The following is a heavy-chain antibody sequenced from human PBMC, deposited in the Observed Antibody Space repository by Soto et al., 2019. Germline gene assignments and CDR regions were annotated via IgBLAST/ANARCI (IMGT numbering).Heavy chain of an antibody. CDR1: GGSISSYY. CDR2: IYYTGST. V-gene: IGHV4-59*01. CDR3: ARVTYSSSWFYFDY. Sequence: SATLSLTCSVSGGSISSYYWSWIRQPPGKGLEWIGYIYYTGSTNYNPSLKSRITIAVDTSKNQFSLKLSSVTAADTAVYYCARVTYSSSWFYFDYWGQGALVTVS. J-gene: IGHJ4*02. D-gene: IGHD6-13*01.